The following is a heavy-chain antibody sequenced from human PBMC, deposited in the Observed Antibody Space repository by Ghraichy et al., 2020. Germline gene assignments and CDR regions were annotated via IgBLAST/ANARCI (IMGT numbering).Heavy chain of an antibody. V-gene: IGHV3-48*02. D-gene: IGHD1-7*01. CDR1: GFTFSSYS. Sequence: GESLNISCAASGFTFSSYSMNWVRQAPGKGLEWVSYISSSSTIYYADSVKGRFTISRDNAKNSLYLQMNSLRDEDTAVYYCARETTGTGFDYWGQGTLVTVSS. J-gene: IGHJ4*02. CDR3: ARETTGTGFDY. CDR2: ISSSSTI.